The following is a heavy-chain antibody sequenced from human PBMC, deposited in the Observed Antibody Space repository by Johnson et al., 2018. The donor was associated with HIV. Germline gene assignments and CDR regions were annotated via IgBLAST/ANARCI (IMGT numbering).Heavy chain of an antibody. CDR1: EFTVSGGY. V-gene: IGHV3-53*01. CDR3: AKDRGSYYFYAFDI. J-gene: IGHJ3*02. CDR2: IYSGGST. D-gene: IGHD1-26*01. Sequence: VQLVESGGGLIQPGGSLRLSCAASEFTVSGGYMDWVRQAPGKGLEWVSVIYSGGSTYYADSVKGRLTISRDNSKNTLYLQMHSLRAENTAVYYFAKDRGSYYFYAFDIWGQGTMVTVSS.